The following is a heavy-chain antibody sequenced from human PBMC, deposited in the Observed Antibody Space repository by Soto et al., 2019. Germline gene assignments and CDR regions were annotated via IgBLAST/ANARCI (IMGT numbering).Heavy chain of an antibody. D-gene: IGHD6-19*01. CDR3: ARSWTAVAGYFDY. V-gene: IGHV1-2*04. Sequence: ASVKVSCKASGYTFTGYYMHWVRQAPGQGLEWMGWINPNSGGTNYAQKFQGWVTMTRDTSISTAYMELSRLRSDDTAVYYCARSWTAVAGYFDYWGQGTLVTVSS. CDR1: GYTFTGYY. CDR2: INPNSGGT. J-gene: IGHJ4*02.